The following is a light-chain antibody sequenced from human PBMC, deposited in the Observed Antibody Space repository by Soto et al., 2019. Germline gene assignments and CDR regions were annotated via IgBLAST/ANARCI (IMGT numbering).Light chain of an antibody. Sequence: EVVLTQSPGTLSVSPWERATLSCRASQSVSIYLAWYQKRPGQAPRLLIYDASIRATGVPARFTGSGSGTEFTLPISSLQSEDFAVYYCQQYQSWPPITFGQGTQLDIK. V-gene: IGKV3-15*01. J-gene: IGKJ5*01. CDR2: DAS. CDR3: QQYQSWPPIT. CDR1: QSVSIY.